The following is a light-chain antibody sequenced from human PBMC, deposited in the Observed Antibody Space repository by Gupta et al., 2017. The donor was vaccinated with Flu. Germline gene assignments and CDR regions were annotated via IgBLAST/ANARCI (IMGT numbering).Light chain of an antibody. CDR3: QSLVTSDTWV. CDR2: QNT. J-gene: IGLJ3*02. CDR1: VLATHH. Sequence: SPELTQPASVSVSPGQTATITCSGDVLATHHAYWYQQKPGQAPLLVVFQNTERPSGIPERFSGSTSATTVTLTINSVQADEEGDYYCQSLVTSDTWVFGAGTKVTVL. V-gene: IGLV3-25*02.